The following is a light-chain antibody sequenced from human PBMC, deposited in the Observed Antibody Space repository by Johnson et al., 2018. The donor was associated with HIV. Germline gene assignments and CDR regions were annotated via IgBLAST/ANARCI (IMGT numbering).Light chain of an antibody. J-gene: IGLJ1*01. CDR1: SSNIGNNY. CDR2: DNN. CDR3: GTWDSSISAYV. V-gene: IGLV1-51*01. Sequence: QSVLTQPPSVSAAPGQTVTISCSGSSSNIGNNYVSWYQQLPGTAPKLLIYDNNKRPSGIPDRFSGSKSGTSATLGITGLQTGDEADYYCGTWDSSISAYVFGTGTKVSVL.